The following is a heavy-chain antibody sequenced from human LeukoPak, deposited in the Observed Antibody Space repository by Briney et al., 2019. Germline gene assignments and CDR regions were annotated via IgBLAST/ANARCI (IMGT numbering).Heavy chain of an antibody. V-gene: IGHV1-18*01. J-gene: IGHJ5*02. CDR3: GREPSAYYVHAFDP. CDR1: GYTFASYG. D-gene: IGHD3-3*01. CDR2: VSAHNGHT. Sequence: GASVTISCKASGYTFASYGISWVRQAPGEGLEWMGWVSAHNGHTKYPQKFQDRVTMTTDTSTTTAYTELRSLRSDDTAVYYCGREPSAYYVHAFDPWGQGTLVTVSS.